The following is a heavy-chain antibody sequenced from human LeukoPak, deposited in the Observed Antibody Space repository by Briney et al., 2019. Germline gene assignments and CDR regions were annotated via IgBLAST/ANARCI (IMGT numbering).Heavy chain of an antibody. Sequence: PSGTLSLTCGVSGGSISGTNWWSWVRQPPGQGLEWIGEISLAGQTNYNPSLNGRVTMSLDKSSNQLSLHLTSVTAADTAAYFCSRESGPFCPFGYWGQGTLVIVSS. CDR3: SRESGPFCPFGY. J-gene: IGHJ4*02. V-gene: IGHV4-4*02. CDR1: GGSISGTNW. D-gene: IGHD1-26*01. CDR2: ISLAGQT.